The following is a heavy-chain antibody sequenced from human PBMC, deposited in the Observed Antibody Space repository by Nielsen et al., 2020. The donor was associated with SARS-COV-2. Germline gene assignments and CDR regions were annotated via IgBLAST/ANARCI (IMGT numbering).Heavy chain of an antibody. V-gene: IGHV3-30-3*01. CDR2: ISYDGSNK. D-gene: IGHD6-19*01. J-gene: IGHJ4*02. Sequence: GGSLRLSCAASGFTFSSYAMHWVRQAPGKGLEWVAVISYDGSNKYYADSVKGRFTISRDNSKNTLYLQMNSLRAEDTAVYYCAREQLTSSGPFDYWGQGTLVTVSS. CDR1: GFTFSSYA. CDR3: AREQLTSSGPFDY.